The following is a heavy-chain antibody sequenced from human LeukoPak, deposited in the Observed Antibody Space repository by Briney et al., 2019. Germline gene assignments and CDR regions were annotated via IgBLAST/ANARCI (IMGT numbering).Heavy chain of an antibody. CDR1: GYTFTSYD. D-gene: IGHD2-21*02. J-gene: IGHJ4*02. CDR2: MNPNSGNT. Sequence: GASVKVSCKASGYTFTSYDINWVRQATGQGLEWMGWMNPNSGNTGYAQKFQGRVTMTRNTSISTAYMELSSLRSEDTAVYYCARGDLTRYCGGDCYPLRYWGQGTLVTVSS. CDR3: ARGDLTRYCGGDCYPLRY. V-gene: IGHV1-8*01.